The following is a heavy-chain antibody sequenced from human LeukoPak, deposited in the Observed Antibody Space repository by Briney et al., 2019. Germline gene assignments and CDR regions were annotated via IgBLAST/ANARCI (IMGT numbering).Heavy chain of an antibody. CDR2: IVVGSGNT. V-gene: IGHV1-58*02. CDR1: GFTFTSSA. CDR3: AADGGDSDPSYYYYGMDV. Sequence: SVKVSCKASGFTFTSSAMQWVRQARGQRLEWIGWIVVGSGNTNYAQKFQERVTITRDVSTSTAYMELSSLRSEDTAVYYCAADGGDSDPSYYYYGMDVWGQGTTVTVSS. D-gene: IGHD2-21*02. J-gene: IGHJ6*02.